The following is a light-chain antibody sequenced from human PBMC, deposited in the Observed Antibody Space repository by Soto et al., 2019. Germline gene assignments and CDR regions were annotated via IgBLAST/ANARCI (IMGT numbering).Light chain of an antibody. J-gene: IGLJ1*01. CDR3: SSYTGSNSLYV. V-gene: IGLV2-14*01. Sequence: QSVLTQPASVSGSPGQSITISCTGTSSDVGGYNYVSWYQQHPGKAPKLMIYEVSNRPSGVSNRFSGSKSGNTASLTISGLQAEDEGDYYCSSYTGSNSLYVFGTGTKLTVL. CDR1: SSDVGGYNY. CDR2: EVS.